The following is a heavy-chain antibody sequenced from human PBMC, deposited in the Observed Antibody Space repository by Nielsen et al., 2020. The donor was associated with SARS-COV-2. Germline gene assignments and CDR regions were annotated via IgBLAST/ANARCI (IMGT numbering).Heavy chain of an antibody. V-gene: IGHV1-8*01. CDR1: GYTFTSYD. D-gene: IGHD6-19*01. CDR2: MNPNSGNT. J-gene: IGHJ4*02. Sequence: ASVKVFCKASGYTFTSYDINWVRQATGQGLEWMGWMNPNSGNTGYAQKFQGRVTMTRNTSISTAYMELSSLRSEDTAVYYCAKASVAGTGFDYWGQGTLVTVSS. CDR3: AKASVAGTGFDY.